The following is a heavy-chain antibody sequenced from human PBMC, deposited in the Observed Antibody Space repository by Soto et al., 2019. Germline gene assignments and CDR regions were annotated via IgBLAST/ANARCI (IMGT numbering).Heavy chain of an antibody. CDR1: DGSISNFY. V-gene: IGHV4-59*01. J-gene: IGHJ4*01. Sequence: SETLSLTCTVSDGSISNFYWSWIRQPPGKGLEWIGYISSSGNTNYNPSLKSRVTISVDTSKNQFSLNLTSVTAADTAVYYCARASRVLTRSYLDSWGHGTPVTVSS. D-gene: IGHD3-10*01. CDR2: ISSSGNT. CDR3: ARASRVLTRSYLDS.